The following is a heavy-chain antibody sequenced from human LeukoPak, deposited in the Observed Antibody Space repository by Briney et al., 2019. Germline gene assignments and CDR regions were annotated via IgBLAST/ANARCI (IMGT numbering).Heavy chain of an antibody. V-gene: IGHV3-11*04. D-gene: IGHD2-2*01. CDR3: ARVVPAANFDY. Sequence: GGSLRLSCAASGFTFSDSYMTWVRQAPGKGVEWVAYISGSGHDINYSESAKGRFTISRDNAKNSLFLQMNSLRAEDTAVYYCARVVPAANFDYWGQGTLVTVSS. CDR2: ISGSGHDI. CDR1: GFTFSDSY. J-gene: IGHJ4*02.